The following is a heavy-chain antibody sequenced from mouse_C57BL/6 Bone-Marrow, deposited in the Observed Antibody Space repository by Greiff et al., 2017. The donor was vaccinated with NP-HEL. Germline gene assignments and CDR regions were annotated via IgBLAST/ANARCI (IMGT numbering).Heavy chain of an antibody. J-gene: IGHJ4*01. CDR1: GFNIKDDY. CDR3: TTGAMDY. V-gene: IGHV14-4*01. CDR2: IDPENGDT. Sequence: VQLQQSGAELVRSGASVKLSCTASGFNIKDDYMHWVKQRPEQGLEWIGWIDPENGDTEYASKFQGKATITADTSSNTAYLQLSSLTSEDTAVYYCTTGAMDYWGQGTSVTVSS.